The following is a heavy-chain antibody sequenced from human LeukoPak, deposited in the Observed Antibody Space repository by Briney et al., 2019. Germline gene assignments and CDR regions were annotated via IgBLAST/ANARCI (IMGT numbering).Heavy chain of an antibody. CDR2: INHSGST. J-gene: IGHJ4*02. CDR1: GGSFSGYY. Sequence: SETLSLTCGVYGGSFSGYYWSWIRQPPGKGLEWIGEINHSGSTNYNPSLKSRVTISVDTSKNQFSLNLSSGTAADTAVYYCAGRGDYWGQGTLVTVSS. CDR3: AGRGDY. V-gene: IGHV4-34*01.